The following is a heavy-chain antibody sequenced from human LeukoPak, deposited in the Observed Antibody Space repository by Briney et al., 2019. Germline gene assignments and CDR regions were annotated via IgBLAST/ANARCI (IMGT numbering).Heavy chain of an antibody. D-gene: IGHD4-17*01. V-gene: IGHV3-48*03. Sequence: GGSLRLSCAVSGFTFSSYEMNWVRQAPGKGLEWVSYINSSGSTIYYSDSVKGRFTISRDNAKKSLYLQMNSLRAEDTAVYYWARVDGDYDYYYYMDVWGKGTTVTVSS. J-gene: IGHJ6*03. CDR2: INSSGSTI. CDR3: ARVDGDYDYYYYMDV. CDR1: GFTFSSYE.